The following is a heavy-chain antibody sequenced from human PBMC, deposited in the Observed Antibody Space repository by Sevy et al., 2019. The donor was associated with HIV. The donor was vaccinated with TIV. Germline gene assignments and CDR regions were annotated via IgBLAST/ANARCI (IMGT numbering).Heavy chain of an antibody. CDR1: GYTFIDYY. D-gene: IGHD2-15*01. Sequence: ATVKVSCKASGYTFIDYYIHWVRQAPGQALEWMGRINPNSGATNYAQKFQDRVTMTRDTSISTSYMELRRLRSDDTAVYYCAREDCYDATRGWVDPWGQGTLVTVS. V-gene: IGHV1-2*06. CDR2: INPNSGAT. CDR3: AREDCYDATRGWVDP. J-gene: IGHJ5*02.